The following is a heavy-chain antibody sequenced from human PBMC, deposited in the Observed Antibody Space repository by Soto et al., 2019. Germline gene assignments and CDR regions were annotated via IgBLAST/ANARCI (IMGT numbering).Heavy chain of an antibody. V-gene: IGHV3-48*04. CDR3: ARDTNHYDWLDY. J-gene: IGHJ4*02. D-gene: IGHD5-12*01. CDR2: ISRSNSTT. CDR1: GFKFSDYS. Sequence: GGSLRLSCAASGFKFSDYSMNWVRQAPGKGLEWVSYISRSNSTTYYAASVRGRFTISRDNAKNVLFLQLNSLRAEDTAVYYCARDTNHYDWLDYWGQGTLVTVSS.